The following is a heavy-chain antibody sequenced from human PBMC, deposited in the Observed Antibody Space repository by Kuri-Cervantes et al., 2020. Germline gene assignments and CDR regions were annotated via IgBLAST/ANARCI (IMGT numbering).Heavy chain of an antibody. CDR2: IYYSGST. V-gene: IGHV4-61*01. CDR1: GGSVSSGSYY. J-gene: IGHJ4*02. CDR3: ARARGDYYFDY. D-gene: IGHD2-21*02. Sequence: SETLSLTCTVSGGSVSSGSYYWSWIRQPPGKGLEWIGYIYYSGSTNYNPSLKSRVTISVDTSKNQFSLKLSSVTAADTAVYYCARARGDYYFDYWGQVTLVTVSS.